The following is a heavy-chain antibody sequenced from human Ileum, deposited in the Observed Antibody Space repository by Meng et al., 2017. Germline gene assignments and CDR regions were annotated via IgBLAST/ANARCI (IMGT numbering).Heavy chain of an antibody. Sequence: GPRRVGLSGTLPLPRVVSGGSISSSFYWSWVRQSPGKGLEWIGQIYLAGSPNYNPSLESRVTISVDKSKNQFSLRLTSVTAADTAIFYCVRHGGKYFDSWGQGTLVTVSS. J-gene: IGHJ4*02. V-gene: IGHV4-4*02. D-gene: IGHD2-15*01. CDR1: GGSISSSFY. CDR3: VRHGGKYFDS. CDR2: IYLAGSP.